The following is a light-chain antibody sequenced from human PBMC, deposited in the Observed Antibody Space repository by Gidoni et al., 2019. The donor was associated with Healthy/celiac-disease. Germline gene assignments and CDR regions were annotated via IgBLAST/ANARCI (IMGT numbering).Light chain of an antibody. CDR2: DND. CDR1: SSNIGNNY. V-gene: IGLV1-51*01. Sequence: QSVLTQPPSVSAAPGQKVTISCSGSSSNIGNNYVSWYQQLPGTAPKLLIYDNDKRPSGIPDRFSGSKSGTSATLGITGLQTGDEADDYCGTWGSSVSGGGVFGGGTKVTVL. J-gene: IGLJ3*02. CDR3: GTWGSSVSGGGV.